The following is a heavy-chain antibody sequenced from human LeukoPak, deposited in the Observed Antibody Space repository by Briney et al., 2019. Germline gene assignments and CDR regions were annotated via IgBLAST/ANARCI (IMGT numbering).Heavy chain of an antibody. J-gene: IGHJ6*02. CDR3: AKGLLRYFDWLPPTVPVAQEGLPYYYGMDV. CDR2: MNPNSGNT. CDR1: GYTLTSYD. D-gene: IGHD3-9*01. Sequence: ASVKVSCKASGYTLTSYDINWVRQATGQGLEWMGWMNPNSGNTGYAQKFQGRVTMTRNTSISTAYMELSSLRSEDTAVYYCAKGLLRYFDWLPPTVPVAQEGLPYYYGMDVWGQGTTVTVSS. V-gene: IGHV1-8*01.